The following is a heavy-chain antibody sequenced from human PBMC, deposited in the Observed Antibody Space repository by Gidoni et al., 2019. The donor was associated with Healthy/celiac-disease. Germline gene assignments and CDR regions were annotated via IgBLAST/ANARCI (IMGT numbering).Heavy chain of an antibody. Sequence: QLLQSGHAVKKPGASLTVSCKASGYSFTGYYMHWVRQAPGQGLEWMGRINTNSGGTNYEQKFQGRVTMTRDTSISKAYMELSRMRSDDTAVYYCAREGWIVGADAEYFQHWGQGTLVTVS. J-gene: IGHJ1*01. CDR3: AREGWIVGADAEYFQH. D-gene: IGHD1-26*01. V-gene: IGHV1-2*06. CDR1: GYSFTGYY. CDR2: INTNSGGT.